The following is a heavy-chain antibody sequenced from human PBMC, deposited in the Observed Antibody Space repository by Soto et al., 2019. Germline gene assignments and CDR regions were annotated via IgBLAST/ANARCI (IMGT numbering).Heavy chain of an antibody. Sequence: SETLSLTCTVSGGSISSYYWSCIRQPPGKGLEWIGYIYYSGSTNYNPSLKSRVTISVDTSKDPFSLKLSSVTAADTAVYYCARVPSDIRGPFDTWGQGTLVTASS. CDR2: IYYSGST. CDR1: GGSISSYY. CDR3: ARVPSDIRGPFDT. V-gene: IGHV4-59*01. D-gene: IGHD3-9*01. J-gene: IGHJ5*02.